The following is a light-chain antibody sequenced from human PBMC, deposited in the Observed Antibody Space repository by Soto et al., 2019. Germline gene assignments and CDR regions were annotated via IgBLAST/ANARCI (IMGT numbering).Light chain of an antibody. J-gene: IGLJ1*01. CDR3: CSYAGSYTYV. V-gene: IGLV2-11*01. CDR2: DVS. CDR1: SSDVGGYNY. Sequence: QSVLTQPRSVSGSPGQSVTISCTGTSSDVGGYNYVSWYQQHPGEAPKLMIYDVSKWPSGVPDRFSGSKSGNTASLTISGLQAEDEADYYCCSYAGSYTYVFGTGTKLTVL.